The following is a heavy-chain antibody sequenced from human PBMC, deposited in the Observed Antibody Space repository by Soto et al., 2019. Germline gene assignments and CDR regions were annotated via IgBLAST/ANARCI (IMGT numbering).Heavy chain of an antibody. CDR1: GYTFTSYA. CDR3: ARATTIFGVVMSRDYYGMDV. CDR2: INAGNGNT. V-gene: IGHV1-3*01. Sequence: ASVKVSCKASGYTFTSYAMHWVRQAPGQRLEWMGWINAGNGNTKYSQKFQGRVTITRDTSASTAYMELSSLRSEDTAVYYRARATTIFGVVMSRDYYGMDVWGQGTTVTVSS. D-gene: IGHD3-3*01. J-gene: IGHJ6*02.